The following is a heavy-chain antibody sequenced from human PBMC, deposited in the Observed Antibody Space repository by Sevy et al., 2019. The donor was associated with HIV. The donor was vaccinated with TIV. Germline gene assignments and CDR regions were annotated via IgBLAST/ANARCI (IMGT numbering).Heavy chain of an antibody. V-gene: IGHV3-30*02. Sequence: GGSLRLSCAASGFTFSNYGIHWVRQAPGKGLEWVAFIRYDGSNKYYVDSVKGRFTISRDNSKSTLYLQMNSLSAEDTAVYYCAKDRKVLLVVYAIPFDALDIWGQGTMVTVSS. CDR1: GFTFSNYG. J-gene: IGHJ3*02. CDR3: AKDRKVLLVVYAIPFDALDI. D-gene: IGHD2-8*02. CDR2: IRYDGSNK.